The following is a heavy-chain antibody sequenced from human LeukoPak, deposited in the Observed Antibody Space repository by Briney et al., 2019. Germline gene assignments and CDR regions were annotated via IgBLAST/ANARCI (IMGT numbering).Heavy chain of an antibody. CDR2: INWNGGST. J-gene: IGHJ4*02. CDR1: GFTFDDYG. D-gene: IGHD3-3*01. Sequence: GGSLRLSCAASGFTFDDYGMSWVRQAPGKGLEWVSGINWNGGSTGYADSVKGRLTISRDNAKNSLYLQMNSLRAEDTALYYCARDRMYDFWSGHDYWGQGTLVTVSS. V-gene: IGHV3-20*04. CDR3: ARDRMYDFWSGHDY.